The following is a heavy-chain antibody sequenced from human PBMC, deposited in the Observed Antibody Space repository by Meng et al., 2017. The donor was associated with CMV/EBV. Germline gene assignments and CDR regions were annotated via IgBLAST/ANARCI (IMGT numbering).Heavy chain of an antibody. D-gene: IGHD3-16*01. J-gene: IGHJ4*02. CDR3: ARGGDGGLDY. Sequence: LACADCGFGFGQRWMHWVRQAPGKGLVWVSYINGDGSDTHYADSVKGRFTISRDNAKNTLYLQVNSLTSEDTAMYYCARGGDGGLDYWGQGTLVTVSS. CDR2: INGDGSDT. CDR1: GFGFGQRW. V-gene: IGHV3-74*01.